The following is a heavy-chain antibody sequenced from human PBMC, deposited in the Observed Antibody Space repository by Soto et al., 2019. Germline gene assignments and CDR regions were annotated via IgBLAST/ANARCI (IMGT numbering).Heavy chain of an antibody. Sequence: QVQLQQWGAGLLKPSETLSLTCGVYGESFSGSYWSWIRKPPGKGLEWIGEINDSGSTNYNPSLKSRLTISVDTSTNQCSLNMRSVTAADTAVYYCASGRGTENYLGQGPLVTVSS. CDR1: GESFSGSY. D-gene: IGHD3-10*01. CDR2: INDSGST. J-gene: IGHJ4*02. V-gene: IGHV4-34*01. CDR3: ASGRGTENY.